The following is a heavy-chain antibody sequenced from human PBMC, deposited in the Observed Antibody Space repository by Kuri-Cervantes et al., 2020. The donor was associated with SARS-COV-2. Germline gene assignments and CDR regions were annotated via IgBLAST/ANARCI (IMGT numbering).Heavy chain of an antibody. J-gene: IGHJ3*02. Sequence: LRLSCTVSGYSLSSGYYWGWIRQPPGKGLEWIGSIYHSGSTYYNPSLKSRVTISVDTSKNQFSLKLSSVTAADTAVYYCARDLREDAFDIWGQGTMVTVSS. CDR1: GYSLSSGYY. CDR2: IYHSGST. V-gene: IGHV4-38-2*02. CDR3: ARDLREDAFDI.